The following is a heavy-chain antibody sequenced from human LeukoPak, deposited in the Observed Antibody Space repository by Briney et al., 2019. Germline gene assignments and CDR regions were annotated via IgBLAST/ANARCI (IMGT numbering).Heavy chain of an antibody. V-gene: IGHV4-59*01. CDR1: GGSISSYC. J-gene: IGHJ4*02. CDR2: IYYSGST. CDR3: ARGGAAAMDY. D-gene: IGHD6-13*01. Sequence: SETLSLTCTVSGGSISSYCWSWIRQPPGKGLEWIGYIYYSGSTNYNPSLKSQVTISVDTSKNQFSLKLSSVTAADTAVYYCARGGAAAMDYWGQGTLVTVSS.